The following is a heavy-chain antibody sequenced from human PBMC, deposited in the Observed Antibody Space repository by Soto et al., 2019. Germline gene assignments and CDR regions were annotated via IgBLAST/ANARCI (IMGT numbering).Heavy chain of an antibody. Sequence: LSLTCTVSGGSISSYYWSWIRQPPGKGLEWIGYIYYSGSTNYNPSLKSRVTISVDTSKNQFSLKLSSVTAADTAVYYCARDYHSGGAFDIWGQGTMVTVSS. CDR3: ARDYHSGGAFDI. CDR1: GGSISSYY. CDR2: IYYSGST. J-gene: IGHJ3*02. D-gene: IGHD6-19*01. V-gene: IGHV4-59*01.